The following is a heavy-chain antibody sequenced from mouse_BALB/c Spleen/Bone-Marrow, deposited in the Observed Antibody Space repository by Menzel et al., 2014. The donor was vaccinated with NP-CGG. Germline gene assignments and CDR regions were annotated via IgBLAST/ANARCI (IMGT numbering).Heavy chain of an antibody. CDR3: ARGGHDFSLDY. CDR2: IDTSDSYT. J-gene: IGHJ4*01. V-gene: IGHV1-69*01. D-gene: IGHD2-4*01. CDR1: GYTFTDNW. Sequence: QVQLQQSGAELGMPGASVNMSCKASGYTFTDNWIDWVKQRPGQGLEWIGAIDTSDSYTNYNQKFMGKASLTVDASSSTAYVQVSSLTSDDSAVYYCARGGHDFSLDYWGQGTSVTVSS.